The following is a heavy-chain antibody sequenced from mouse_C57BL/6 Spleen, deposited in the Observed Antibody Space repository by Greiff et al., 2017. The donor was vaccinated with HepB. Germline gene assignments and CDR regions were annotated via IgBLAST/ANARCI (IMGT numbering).Heavy chain of an antibody. J-gene: IGHJ4*01. CDR1: GYTFTSYW. CDR3: ARRAARGAMDY. D-gene: IGHD3-1*01. V-gene: IGHV1-64*01. Sequence: QVQLQQPGAELVKPGASVKLSCKASGYTFTSYWMHWVKQRPGQGLEWIGMIHPNSGSTNYNEKFKSKATLTVDKSSSTAYMQLSSLTTEDSAIYYCARRAARGAMDYWGQGTSVTVSS. CDR2: IHPNSGST.